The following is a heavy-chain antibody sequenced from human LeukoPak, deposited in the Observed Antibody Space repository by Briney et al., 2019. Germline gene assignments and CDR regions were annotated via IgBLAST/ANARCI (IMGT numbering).Heavy chain of an antibody. CDR1: GGSFRGYY. Sequence: SETLSLTCAVYGGSFRGYYWSWIRQPPGKGLEWIGEIYYSGSTSYNPSLKSRVTMSVDTSKNQFSLKLSSVTAADTAVYYCARHKPEMATKTFDYWGQGTLVTVSS. CDR3: ARHKPEMATKTFDY. J-gene: IGHJ4*02. CDR2: IYYSGST. V-gene: IGHV4-34*01. D-gene: IGHD5-24*01.